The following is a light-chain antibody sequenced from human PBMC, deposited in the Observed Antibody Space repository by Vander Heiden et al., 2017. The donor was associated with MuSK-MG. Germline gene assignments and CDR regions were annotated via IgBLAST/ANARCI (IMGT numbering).Light chain of an antibody. CDR1: QSVLYSSNNKNY. CDR3: QQYYSTLLT. V-gene: IGKV4-1*01. Sequence: DIVTTQSPDSLAVSLGERATINCKSSQSVLYSSNNKNYLAWYQQKPGQPPKLLIDWASTRESGVADRFSGSGSGTDFTLTISRLQAEDVAVYYCQQYYSTLLTFGGGTKVEIK. J-gene: IGKJ4*01. CDR2: WAS.